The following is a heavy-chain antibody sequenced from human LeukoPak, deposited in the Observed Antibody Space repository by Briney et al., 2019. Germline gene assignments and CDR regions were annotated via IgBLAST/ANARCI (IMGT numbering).Heavy chain of an antibody. CDR1: GFTFSSYS. Sequence: GGSLRLSCAASGFTFSSYSMNWVRQAPGKGLEWVSSISSSSSYIYYADSVKGRFTISRDNAKKSLYLQMNSLRAEDTAVYYCARDKVASQRAAYYMDVWGKGTTVTVSS. CDR2: ISSSSSYI. D-gene: IGHD6-25*01. CDR3: ARDKVASQRAAYYMDV. V-gene: IGHV3-21*01. J-gene: IGHJ6*03.